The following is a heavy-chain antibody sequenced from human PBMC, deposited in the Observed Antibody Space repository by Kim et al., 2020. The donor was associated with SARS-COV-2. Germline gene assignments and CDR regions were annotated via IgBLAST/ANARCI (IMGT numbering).Heavy chain of an antibody. V-gene: IGHV3-11*06. CDR1: GFTFSDYY. Sequence: GGSLRLSCAASGFTFSDYYMSWIRQAPGKGLEWVSYISSSSSYTNYADSVKGRFTISRDNAKNSLYLQMNSLRAEDTAVYYCASGIVEANYYLDYWGQGTLVTVSS. J-gene: IGHJ4*02. D-gene: IGHD1-26*01. CDR3: ASGIVEANYYLDY. CDR2: ISSSSSYT.